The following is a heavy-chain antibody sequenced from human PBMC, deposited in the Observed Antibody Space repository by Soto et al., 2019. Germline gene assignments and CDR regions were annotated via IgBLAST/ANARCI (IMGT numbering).Heavy chain of an antibody. CDR3: EGYSSSAPWFDP. CDR2: INEDGGEK. D-gene: IGHD6-6*01. J-gene: IGHJ5*02. V-gene: IGHV3-7*03. CDR1: GFTFSSNW. Sequence: PGGSLRLSCASSGFTFSSNWMSWVRQAPGKGLEWVANINEDGGEKYYVDSVKGRFTISRDNSKNTLYLQMNSLRAEDTAVYYCEGYSSSAPWFDPWGQGTLVIVSS.